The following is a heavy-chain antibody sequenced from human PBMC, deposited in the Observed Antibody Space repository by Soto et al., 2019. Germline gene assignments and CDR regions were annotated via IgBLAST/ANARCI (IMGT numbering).Heavy chain of an antibody. D-gene: IGHD3-16*02. CDR1: GGSISSSSYY. Sequence: SETLSLPCTVSGGSISSSSYYWGWIRQPTGKGLERLGGLYYSGSTYYNPSLESRVTISVDTSKNQCSLKLSSVTAADTAVYYCARRRILITFGGVIVAKQIDSWGQGTLVTVSS. CDR3: ARRRILITFGGVIVAKQIDS. CDR2: LYYSGST. J-gene: IGHJ4*02. V-gene: IGHV4-39*01.